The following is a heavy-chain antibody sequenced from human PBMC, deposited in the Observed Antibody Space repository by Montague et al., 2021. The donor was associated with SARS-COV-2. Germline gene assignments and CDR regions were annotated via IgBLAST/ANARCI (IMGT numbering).Heavy chain of an antibody. CDR3: ARAQTTCVIANCVNDFDY. V-gene: IGHV4-59*12. Sequence: SETLSLTCTVSGGSISGYYWTWMRQPPGKGLEWLGHIYYTGSTKSNPSLKSRVTISIDTPKNQFSLKLRSVTAADTAVYFCARAQTTCVIANCVNDFDYWGQGAMVTVSS. J-gene: IGHJ4*02. D-gene: IGHD1-1*01. CDR1: GGSISGYY. CDR2: IYYTGST.